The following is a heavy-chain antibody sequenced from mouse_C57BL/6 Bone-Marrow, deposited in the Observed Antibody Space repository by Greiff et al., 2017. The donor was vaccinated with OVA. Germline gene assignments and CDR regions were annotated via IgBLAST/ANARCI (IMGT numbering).Heavy chain of an antibody. CDR2: ISSGGSYT. J-gene: IGHJ1*01. V-gene: IGHV5-6*01. D-gene: IGHD2-4*01. Sequence: EVKLMESGGDLVKPGGSLKLSCAASGFTFSSYGMPWVRQTPDKSLEWVATISSGGSYTYYPDSVKGRFTISRDNAKNTLYLQMSSLKSEDTAMYYCAVQSDYDGLWYFDVWGSGTTVTVTS. CDR1: GFTFSSYG. CDR3: AVQSDYDGLWYFDV.